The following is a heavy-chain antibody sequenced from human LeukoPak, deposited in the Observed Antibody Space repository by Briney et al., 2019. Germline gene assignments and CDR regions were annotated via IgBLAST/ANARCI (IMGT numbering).Heavy chain of an antibody. Sequence: GGSLRLSCAASGFTFSSYEMNWVRQAPGKGLEWVSYISSSGSTIYYADSVKGRFTISRDNAKNSLYLQMNSLRAEDTAVYYCARDQYSGYDGGDAFDIWGQGTMVTVSS. J-gene: IGHJ3*02. CDR3: ARDQYSGYDGGDAFDI. V-gene: IGHV3-48*03. D-gene: IGHD5-12*01. CDR2: ISSSGSTI. CDR1: GFTFSSYE.